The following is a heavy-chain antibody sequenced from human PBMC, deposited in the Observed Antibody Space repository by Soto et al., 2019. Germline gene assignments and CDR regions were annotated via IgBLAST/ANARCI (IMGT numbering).Heavy chain of an antibody. V-gene: IGHV1-69*12. CDR3: ARDRTIVGPNWDAFDI. J-gene: IGHJ3*02. CDR2: TIPKFATT. Sequence: QVQLVQSGAEVKKPGSSVKVSCEASGGTFSNYAINWVRQAPGQGLEWMGVTIPKFATTYYAQKFQGRVTIIADESMTTAFMEMRSLRSDDTAVYYCARDRTIVGPNWDAFDIWGQGTMVTVPS. CDR1: GGTFSNYA. D-gene: IGHD1-26*01.